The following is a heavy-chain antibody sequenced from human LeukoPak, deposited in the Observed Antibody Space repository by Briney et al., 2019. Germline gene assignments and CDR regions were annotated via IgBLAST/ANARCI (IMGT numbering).Heavy chain of an antibody. Sequence: GGSLRLSCAASGFTFSSYAMSWVRQAPGKGLEWVSRITGDGSGANYADSVKGRFTISRDNAKNTLYLQMNSLRAEDTAVYYCARFAVTTAGDYWGQGTLVTVSS. CDR3: ARFAVTTAGDY. V-gene: IGHV3-74*01. J-gene: IGHJ4*02. CDR2: ITGDGSGA. CDR1: GFTFSSYA. D-gene: IGHD1-1*01.